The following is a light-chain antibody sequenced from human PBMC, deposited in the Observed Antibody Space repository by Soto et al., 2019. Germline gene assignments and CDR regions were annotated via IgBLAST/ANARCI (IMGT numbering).Light chain of an antibody. Sequence: QSVLTQPPSVSAAPGQKVTISCSGSSSNIGGNSVSWYQQLPGTAPKLLTYDDDKRPSGIPDRFSGSKSGTSATLGITGFQTGDEADYYCGSWDSSLSAYVFATGTRSPS. CDR2: DDD. CDR1: SSNIGGNS. V-gene: IGLV1-51*01. CDR3: GSWDSSLSAYV. J-gene: IGLJ1*01.